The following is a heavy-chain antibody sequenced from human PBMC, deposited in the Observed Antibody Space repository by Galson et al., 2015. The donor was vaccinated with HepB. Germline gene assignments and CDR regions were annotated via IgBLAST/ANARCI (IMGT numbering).Heavy chain of an antibody. D-gene: IGHD3/OR15-3a*01. J-gene: IGHJ4*02. V-gene: IGHV3-30*18. CDR1: GFTFSSYG. Sequence: SLRLSCAASGFTFSSYGMHWVRQAPGKGLEWVAVISYDGSNKYYADSVKGRFTISRDNYKNTLYLQMNSLRAEDTAVYYCAKDQRSTWTGVDYWGQGTLVTVSS. CDR3: AKDQRSTWTGVDY. CDR2: ISYDGSNK.